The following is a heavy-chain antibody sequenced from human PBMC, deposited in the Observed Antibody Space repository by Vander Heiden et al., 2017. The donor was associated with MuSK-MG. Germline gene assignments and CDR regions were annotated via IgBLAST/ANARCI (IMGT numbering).Heavy chain of an antibody. CDR1: GGSLSGYY. CDR2: INHSGST. Sequence: QVQLQQWGAGLLKPSETLSLICAVYGGSLSGYYWSWIRQPPGKGLEWIGEINHSGSTNYNPSLKSRVTISIDTSKNQFSLKLSSVTAADTAVYYCARDSGADFDYWGQGTLVTVSS. D-gene: IGHD2-15*01. J-gene: IGHJ4*02. CDR3: ARDSGADFDY. V-gene: IGHV4-34*01.